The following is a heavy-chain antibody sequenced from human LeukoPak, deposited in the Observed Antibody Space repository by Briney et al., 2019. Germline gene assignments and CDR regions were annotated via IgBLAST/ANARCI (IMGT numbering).Heavy chain of an antibody. CDR2: IYTDGTT. Sequence: SETLSLTCTVSGGSTSSYYWSWIRQPAGKGLEWIGRIYTDGTTNYNPSLKSRVTMSVDTSKNQFSLKLSSVTVADTAVYYRARDDYGKSDYWGQGTLVTVSS. V-gene: IGHV4-4*07. J-gene: IGHJ4*02. D-gene: IGHD4-17*01. CDR3: ARDDYGKSDY. CDR1: GGSTSSYY.